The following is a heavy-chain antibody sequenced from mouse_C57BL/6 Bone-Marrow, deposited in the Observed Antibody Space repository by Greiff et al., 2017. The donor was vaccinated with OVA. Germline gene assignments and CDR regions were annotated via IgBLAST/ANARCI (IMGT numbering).Heavy chain of an antibody. CDR1: GYSITSGYD. J-gene: IGHJ3*01. V-gene: IGHV3-1*01. CDR3: AREGAWGAY. Sequence: EVHLVESGPGMVKPSQSLSLTCTVTGYSITSGYDWHWIRHFPGNKLEWMGYISYSGSTNYNPSLKSRISLTHDTSKNHFFLKLNSVTTEDTATYYCAREGAWGAYWGQGTLVTVSA. CDR2: ISYSGST.